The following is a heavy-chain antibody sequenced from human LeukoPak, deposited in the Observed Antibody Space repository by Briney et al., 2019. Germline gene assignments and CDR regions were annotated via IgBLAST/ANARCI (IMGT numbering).Heavy chain of an antibody. V-gene: IGHV1-2*02. CDR1: GYTFTGYY. J-gene: IGHJ4*02. CDR2: INPNSGGT. Sequence: GASVKVSCKASGYTFTGYYMHWVRQAPGQGLEWMGWINPNSGGTNYAQKFQGRVTMTRDTSISTAYMELSRLRSDDTAVYYCARDPKIYYYGSGRALGYWGQGTLVTVSS. D-gene: IGHD3-10*01. CDR3: ARDPKIYYYGSGRALGY.